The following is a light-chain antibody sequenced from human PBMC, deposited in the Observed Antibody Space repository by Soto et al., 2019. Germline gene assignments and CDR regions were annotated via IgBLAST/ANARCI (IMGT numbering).Light chain of an antibody. CDR3: QQYGSSPET. V-gene: IGKV3-20*01. CDR1: QSVNIY. Sequence: EIVLTQSPATLSLSPGERATLSCRASQSVNIYLAWYQQKPGQAPRLLIYDASSRATGIPDRFSGSGSGTDFTLTISRLEPEDFAVYYCQQYGSSPETFGQGTKVDIK. CDR2: DAS. J-gene: IGKJ1*01.